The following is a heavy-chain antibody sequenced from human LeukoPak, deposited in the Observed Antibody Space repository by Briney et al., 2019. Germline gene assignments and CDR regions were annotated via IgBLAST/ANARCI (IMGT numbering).Heavy chain of an antibody. CDR1: GFTVSSNY. J-gene: IGHJ6*03. CDR2: ISSSSSYI. D-gene: IGHD5-18*01. Sequence: GGSLRLSCAASGFTVSSNYMSWVRQAPGKGLEWVSSISSSSSYIYYADSVKGRFTISRDNAKNSLYLQMNSLRAEDTAVYYCAKVNQLWLHMDVWGKGTTVTVSS. CDR3: AKVNQLWLHMDV. V-gene: IGHV3-21*01.